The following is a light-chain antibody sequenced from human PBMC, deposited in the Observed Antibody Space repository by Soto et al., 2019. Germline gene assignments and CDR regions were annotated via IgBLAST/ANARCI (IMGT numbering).Light chain of an antibody. CDR2: GAS. Sequence: VMTQSPAILSVSPGERATLSCRASQSVSTNVAWYQQIPGQTPRLLIYGASTRATGIPVRFSGSGSGTEFTLTISSLQSEDFAVYYCQQYGSSPRFTFGPGTKVDIK. CDR1: QSVSTN. V-gene: IGKV3-15*01. J-gene: IGKJ3*01. CDR3: QQYGSSPRFT.